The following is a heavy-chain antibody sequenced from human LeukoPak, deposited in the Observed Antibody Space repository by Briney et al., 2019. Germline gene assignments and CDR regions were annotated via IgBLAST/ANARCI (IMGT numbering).Heavy chain of an antibody. Sequence: PSETLSLTCTVSGGSISSYYWSWIRQPPGKGLEWIGYTYYSGSTNYNPSLKSRVTISVDTSKNQFSLKLSSVTAADTAVYYCARDLKGVSLYYYGMDVWGQGTTVTVSS. CDR2: TYYSGST. V-gene: IGHV4-59*12. CDR3: ARDLKGVSLYYYGMDV. J-gene: IGHJ6*02. CDR1: GGSISSYY. D-gene: IGHD3-10*01.